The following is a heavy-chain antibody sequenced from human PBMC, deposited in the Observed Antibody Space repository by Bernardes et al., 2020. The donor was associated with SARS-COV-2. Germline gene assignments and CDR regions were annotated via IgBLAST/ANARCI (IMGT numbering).Heavy chain of an antibody. CDR1: GGTFRTNCYY. D-gene: IGHD6-19*01. Sequence: SQSLSPTFTSSGGTFRTNCYYWGWIPQPQGKELEWIGNLYDSGHSYYHSSLRSRVTISVDTYNNQFSLHLTSVTAANTAVFYCARRAVSGPFDSWGRGTRVTVSS. CDR3: ARRAVSGPFDS. CDR2: LYDSGHS. J-gene: IGHJ4*02. V-gene: IGHV4-39*01.